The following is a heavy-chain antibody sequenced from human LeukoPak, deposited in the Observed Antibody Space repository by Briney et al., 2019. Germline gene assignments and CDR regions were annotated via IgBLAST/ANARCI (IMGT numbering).Heavy chain of an antibody. J-gene: IGHJ3*02. CDR3: ARVSSMMMAFDI. D-gene: IGHD3-22*01. CDR1: GVTVSSTY. V-gene: IGHV3-53*01. Sequence: PGGSLRLSCAASGVTVSSTYMSWVRQAPGMRLEWVSVIYSGGSTYYADSVRGRFTLSRDNSQNTLHLQMNSLRAEDTAVYYCARVSSMMMAFDIWGQGTMVTVSS. CDR2: IYSGGST.